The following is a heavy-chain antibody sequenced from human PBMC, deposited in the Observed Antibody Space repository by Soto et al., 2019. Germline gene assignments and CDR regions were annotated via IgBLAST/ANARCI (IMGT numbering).Heavy chain of an antibody. CDR3: AKDLPGELLPTCFDP. D-gene: IGHD1-26*01. V-gene: IGHV1-46*01. Sequence: ASVKVSCKASGYTFTSRYMHWVRQAPGQGLEWMGIINPSDGNTDYAQKLQGRVTVTRDTSTSTAYMELRSLRSDDTAVYYCAKDLPGELLPTCFDPWGQGTLVTVSS. CDR2: INPSDGNT. CDR1: GYTFTSRY. J-gene: IGHJ5*02.